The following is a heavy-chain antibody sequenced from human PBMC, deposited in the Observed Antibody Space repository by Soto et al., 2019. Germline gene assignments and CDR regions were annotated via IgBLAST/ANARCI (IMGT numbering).Heavy chain of an antibody. CDR2: INHSGST. J-gene: IGHJ5*02. Sequence: SETLSLTCAVYGGSFSGYYWSWISQPPGKGLEWIGEINHSGSTNYNPSLKSRVTISVDTSKNQFSLKLSSVTAADTAVYYCARGASQYYDFWSGYYTGIGWFDPWGQGTLVTVSS. D-gene: IGHD3-3*01. CDR1: GGSFSGYY. CDR3: ARGASQYYDFWSGYYTGIGWFDP. V-gene: IGHV4-34*01.